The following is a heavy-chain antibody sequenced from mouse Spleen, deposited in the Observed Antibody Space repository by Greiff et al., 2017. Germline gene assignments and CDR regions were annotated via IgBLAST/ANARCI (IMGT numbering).Heavy chain of an antibody. CDR2: INYDGSST. Sequence: EVKLMESEGGLVQPGSSMKLSCTASGFTFSDYYMAWVRQVPEKGLEWVANINYDGSSTYYLDSLKSRFIISRDNAKNILYLQMSSLKSEDTATYYCARGDGYLYWYFDVWGAGTTVTVSS. D-gene: IGHD2-3*01. V-gene: IGHV5-16*01. CDR1: GFTFSDYY. CDR3: ARGDGYLYWYFDV. J-gene: IGHJ1*01.